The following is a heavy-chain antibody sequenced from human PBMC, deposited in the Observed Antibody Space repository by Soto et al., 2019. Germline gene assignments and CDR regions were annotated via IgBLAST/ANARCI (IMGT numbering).Heavy chain of an antibody. CDR3: ARDLRGGGYADYYYYYMDV. V-gene: IGHV1-18*01. Sequence: ASVKVSCKASGYTFTSYGISWVRQAPGQGLEWMGWISAYNGNTNYAQKLQGRVTMTTDTSTSTAYMELRSLRSDDTAVYYCARDLRGGGYADYYYYYMDVWGKGTTVTVSS. CDR1: GYTFTSYG. J-gene: IGHJ6*03. D-gene: IGHD5-12*01. CDR2: ISAYNGNT.